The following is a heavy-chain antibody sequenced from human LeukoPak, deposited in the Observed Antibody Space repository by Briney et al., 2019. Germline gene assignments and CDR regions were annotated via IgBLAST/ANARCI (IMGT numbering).Heavy chain of an antibody. D-gene: IGHD3-22*01. CDR3: ARGSTTFYDSSGYYY. CDR2: IYYSGST. V-gene: IGHV4-39*07. J-gene: IGHJ4*02. Sequence: PSETLSLTCTVSGGSISSSSYYWGWLRQPPGTGLEWIGSIYYSGSTYYNPSLKSRVTISVDTSKNQFSLKLSSVTAADTAVYYCARGSTTFYDSSGYYYWGQGTLVTVSS. CDR1: GGSISSSSYY.